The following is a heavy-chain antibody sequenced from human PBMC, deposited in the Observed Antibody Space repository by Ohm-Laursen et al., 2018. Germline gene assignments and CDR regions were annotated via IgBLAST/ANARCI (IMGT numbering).Heavy chain of an antibody. V-gene: IGHV4-34*01. CDR2: ISHSGST. D-gene: IGHD3-16*01. CDR3: GRAYTI. CDR1: GGSFSGYS. J-gene: IGHJ4*02. Sequence: SQTLSLTWAVYGGSFSGYSWTWIRQPPGKGLEWIGEISHSGSTNYNASLKSRVTLSLDTSKNHFSLNLKSVTAADTAVYYCGRAYTIWGQGTLVTASS.